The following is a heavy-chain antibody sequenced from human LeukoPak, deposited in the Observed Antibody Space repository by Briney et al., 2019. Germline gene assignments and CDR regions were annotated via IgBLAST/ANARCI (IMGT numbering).Heavy chain of an antibody. V-gene: IGHV3-7*01. J-gene: IGHJ4*02. D-gene: IGHD6-19*01. CDR2: IKQDGSKK. CDR3: ARDGSSGWTWYFDY. CDR1: GFPFSSYW. Sequence: GGSLRLSCVASGFPFSSYWMTWVRQAPGKGLEWVANIKQDGSKKSYVDSVKGRFTISRDNAKNSLYLQMNSLRAEDTAVYYCARDGSSGWTWYFDYWGQGTLVTVSA.